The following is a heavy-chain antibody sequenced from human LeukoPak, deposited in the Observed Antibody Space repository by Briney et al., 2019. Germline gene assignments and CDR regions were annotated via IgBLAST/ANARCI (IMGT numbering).Heavy chain of an antibody. CDR1: GYTFTSYY. V-gene: IGHV1-46*01. J-gene: IGHJ4*02. CDR2: INPSGGST. Sequence: ASVKVSCKASGYTFTSYYMHWVRQAPGQGLEWMGIINPSGGSTSYAQKFQGRVTMTRDMSTSTVYMELSSLRSEDTAVYYCARDRPYCGGDCPPDYWGQGTLVIVSS. D-gene: IGHD2-21*02. CDR3: ARDRPYCGGDCPPDY.